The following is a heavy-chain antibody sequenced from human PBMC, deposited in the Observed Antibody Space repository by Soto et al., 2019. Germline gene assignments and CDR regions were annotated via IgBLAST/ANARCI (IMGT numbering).Heavy chain of an antibody. CDR1: GFSFSTYA. CDR3: AKDNSLHWFDP. J-gene: IGHJ5*02. Sequence: EVQLLESGGGLVQPGGSLRLGCATSGFSFSTYAMTWVRQAPGKGLEWVTTFNGNGGGTYYADSVKGRFTISRDNSKNTLYLQMDSLRAEDTATYYCAKDNSLHWFDPWGQGTLVLVSS. D-gene: IGHD2-15*01. CDR2: FNGNGGGT. V-gene: IGHV3-23*01.